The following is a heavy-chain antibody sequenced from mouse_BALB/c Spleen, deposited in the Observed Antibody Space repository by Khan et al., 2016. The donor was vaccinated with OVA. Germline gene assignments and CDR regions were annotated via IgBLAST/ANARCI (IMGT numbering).Heavy chain of an antibody. J-gene: IGHJ3*01. D-gene: IGHD4-1*01. CDR1: GFTFSNYG. CDR3: ASHLTGSFAY. CDR2: INSDGTYT. Sequence: EVELVESGGDLVKPGGSLKLSCAASGFTFSNYGMSWVRQIPDKRLEWVATINSDGTYTYYPDSVKGRFTISRNNAKNTLYLEMSSLKSEDTAIYYCASHLTGSFAYWGQGTLVTGSA. V-gene: IGHV5-6*01.